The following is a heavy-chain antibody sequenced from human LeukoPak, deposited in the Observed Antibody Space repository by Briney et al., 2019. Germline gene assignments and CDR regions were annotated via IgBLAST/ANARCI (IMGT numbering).Heavy chain of an antibody. CDR1: GLSFTNYG. V-gene: IGHV3-30*18. J-gene: IGHJ4*02. D-gene: IGHD3-10*01. CDR3: AKDWGFQFASGSYCEY. Sequence: GRSLRLSCAASGLSFTNYGMHWVRQAPGKGLQWVADISYDGSNKYYADSVTGRFSISRDNSKNTLYLQMNSLRAEDTAVYYCAKDWGFQFASGSYCEYWGRGTLVTVSS. CDR2: ISYDGSNK.